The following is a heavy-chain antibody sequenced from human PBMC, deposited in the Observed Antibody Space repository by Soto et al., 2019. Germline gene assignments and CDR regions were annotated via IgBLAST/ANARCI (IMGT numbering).Heavy chain of an antibody. D-gene: IGHD1-26*01. CDR2: IYWDGDK. J-gene: IGHJ4*02. V-gene: IGHV2-5*02. Sequence: QITLKESGPTLVKPTQTLTLTCTFSGFSLSTNGVGVGWIRQPPGKALEWLALIYWDGDKRYSPSLKSRLTITKDTSKNQVVLTMTHMDPVDTATYYCAHRRGAYYFDYWGQGTLVTVSS. CDR3: AHRRGAYYFDY. CDR1: GFSLSTNGVG.